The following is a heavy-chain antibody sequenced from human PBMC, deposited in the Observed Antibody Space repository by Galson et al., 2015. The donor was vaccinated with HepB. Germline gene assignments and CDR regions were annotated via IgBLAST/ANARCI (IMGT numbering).Heavy chain of an antibody. CDR3: ARPGRDGYNWNWYFDL. V-gene: IGHV1-69*13. CDR2: IIPIFGTA. D-gene: IGHD5-24*01. CDR1: GGTFSSYA. J-gene: IGHJ2*01. Sequence: SVKVSCKASGGTFSSYAISWVRQAPGQGLEWMGGIIPIFGTANYAQKFQGRVTITADESTSTAYMELSSLRSEDTAVYYCARPGRDGYNWNWYFDLWGRGTLVTVSS.